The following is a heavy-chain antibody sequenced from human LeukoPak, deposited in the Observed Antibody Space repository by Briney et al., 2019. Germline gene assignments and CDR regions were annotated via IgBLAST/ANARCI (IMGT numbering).Heavy chain of an antibody. V-gene: IGHV1-18*01. CDR1: GYTFTSYG. D-gene: IGHD4-23*01. Sequence: GASVKVSCKASGYTFTSYGISWVRQAPGQGLEWMGWISAYNGNTNYAQKLQGRVTMTTDTSTSTAYMELGSLRSDDTAVYYCARDGMTTVVNAGYYFDYWGQGTLVTVSS. CDR3: ARDGMTTVVNAGYYFDY. J-gene: IGHJ4*02. CDR2: ISAYNGNT.